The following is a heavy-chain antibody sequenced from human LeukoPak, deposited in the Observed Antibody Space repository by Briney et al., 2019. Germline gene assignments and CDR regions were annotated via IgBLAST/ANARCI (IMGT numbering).Heavy chain of an antibody. CDR2: IKEDGSEK. Sequence: GGSLRLSCAASGFTFSSYWMSWVRQAPGKGLEWVVNIKEDGSEKNYVDSVKGRFTISRDNAKNSLYLQMNILRAEDTAVYYCARGGGRHVEYWGQGNLVTVSS. J-gene: IGHJ4*02. CDR1: GFTFSSYW. D-gene: IGHD3-16*01. CDR3: ARGGGRHVEY. V-gene: IGHV3-7*05.